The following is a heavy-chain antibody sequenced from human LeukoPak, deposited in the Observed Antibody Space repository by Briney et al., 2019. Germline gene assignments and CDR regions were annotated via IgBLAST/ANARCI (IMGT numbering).Heavy chain of an antibody. D-gene: IGHD2-8*01. V-gene: IGHV3-33*06. CDR3: AKVMGERFGNGAFDI. CDR2: IWFDGSNN. CDR1: GFTFSSYG. J-gene: IGHJ3*02. Sequence: GGSLRLSCAASGFTFSSYGMHWVRQAPGKGLEWVAVIWFDGSNNYYADSVKGRFAISRDNSKNTLSLQVNSLRAEDTAVYYCAKVMGERFGNGAFDIWGQGTMVTVSS.